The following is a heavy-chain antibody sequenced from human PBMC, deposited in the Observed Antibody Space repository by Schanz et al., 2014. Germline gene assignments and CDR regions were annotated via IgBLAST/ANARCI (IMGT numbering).Heavy chain of an antibody. CDR1: GGSIRRYY. CDR3: ARGWEVKVFDY. CDR2: MYNIGIT. Sequence: QVQLQESGPGLVQPSETLSLTCTVSGGSIRRYYWSWIRQPPGKGLEWIASMYNIGITYYNPSLKSRVTISVDTSKNQFSLRRSSVTAADTAVYYCARGWEVKVFDYWGQGTLITVSS. D-gene: IGHD1-26*01. V-gene: IGHV4-59*08. J-gene: IGHJ4*02.